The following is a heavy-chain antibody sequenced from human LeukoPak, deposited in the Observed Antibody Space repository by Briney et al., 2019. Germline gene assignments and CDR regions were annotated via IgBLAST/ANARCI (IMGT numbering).Heavy chain of an antibody. CDR1: GGSISSYY. D-gene: IGHD3-3*01. CDR3: ARVETADGGRFLEWLYNWFDP. Sequence: PSETLSLTCTVSGGSISSYYWSWIRQPPGKGLEWIGYIYYSGSTNYNPSLKSRATISVDTCKNQFSLKLSSVTAADTAVYYCARVETADGGRFLEWLYNWFDPWGQGTLVTVSS. J-gene: IGHJ5*02. V-gene: IGHV4-59*01. CDR2: IYYSGST.